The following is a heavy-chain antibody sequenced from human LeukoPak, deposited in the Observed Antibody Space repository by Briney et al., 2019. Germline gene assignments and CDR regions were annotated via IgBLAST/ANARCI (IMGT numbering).Heavy chain of an antibody. D-gene: IGHD3-16*01. J-gene: IGHJ4*02. CDR1: GDSFSSYH. Sequence: SETLSLTCTVSGDSFSSYHWSWLRQPPGKGLEWIGYISSSGSTSYNPSLKSRVTISVDTSKNQFSLKLRSVTAADTAVYYCARVGRGDHTWGSYYCGHWDRRTLVSVSS. V-gene: IGHV4-59*13. CDR2: ISSSGST. CDR3: ARVGRGDHTWGSYYCGH.